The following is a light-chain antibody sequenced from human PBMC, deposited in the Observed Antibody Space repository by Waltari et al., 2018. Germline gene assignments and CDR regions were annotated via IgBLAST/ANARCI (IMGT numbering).Light chain of an antibody. CDR3: QQYNTFSVT. CDR2: KAF. V-gene: IGKV1-5*03. CDR1: QSISDW. Sequence: DIQMTQSPSTLSASVGDRITITCRASQSISDWLAWYQQKPGKAPKVLIYKAFTLESGVPSRFSGSGFGTEFTLTISSLQPDDFATYYCQQYNTFSVTFCGGTKVEIK. J-gene: IGKJ4*01.